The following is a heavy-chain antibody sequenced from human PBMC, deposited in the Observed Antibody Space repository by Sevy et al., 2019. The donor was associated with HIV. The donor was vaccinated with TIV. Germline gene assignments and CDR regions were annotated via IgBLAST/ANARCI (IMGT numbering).Heavy chain of an antibody. CDR1: GGSITSLY. J-gene: IGHJ4*02. V-gene: IGHV4-59*08. CDR3: AGENAWGRGYS. D-gene: IGHD1-26*01. CDR2: IYYNGHI. Sequence: SETLSLTCTVSGGSITSLYWNWIRQPPGKGLEWIANIYYNGHINYNPSLKSRVTLPLDTSKNQFSLRLSSVTAADMAMYYCAGENAWGRGYSWGQGTLVTVSS.